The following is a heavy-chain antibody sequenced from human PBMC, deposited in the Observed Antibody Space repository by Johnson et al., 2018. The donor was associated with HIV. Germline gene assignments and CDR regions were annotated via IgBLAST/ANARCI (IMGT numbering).Heavy chain of an antibody. CDR3: AKTRIGGILDAFDL. CDR1: GFTFSSYG. V-gene: IGHV3-30*02. D-gene: IGHD1-14*01. CDR2: IWYDGSDK. Sequence: QVQLVESGGGLVQPGGSLRLSCAASGFTFSSYGMHWVRQAPGKGLEWVAVIWYDGSDKDYADSVKGRFTISRDSSKNTLYLQMNSLTIEDTAVFYCAKTRIGGILDAFDLWGQGTMVIVS. J-gene: IGHJ3*01.